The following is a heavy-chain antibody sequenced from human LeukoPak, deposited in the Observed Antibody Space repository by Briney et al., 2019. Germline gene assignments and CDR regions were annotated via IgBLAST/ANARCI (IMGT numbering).Heavy chain of an antibody. V-gene: IGHV4-39*01. CDR1: GGSISNNNYY. J-gene: IGHJ4*02. CDR2: IYYSGGT. D-gene: IGHD6-19*01. CDR3: ARRAVAGTSFEDY. Sequence: SETLSLTCTVSGGSISNNNYYWGWIRQPPGKGLEWIGSIYYSGGTYYNPSLKSRVTISVDTSKNQFSLKLSSVTAVDTAVYYCARRAVAGTSFEDYWGQGTLVTVSS.